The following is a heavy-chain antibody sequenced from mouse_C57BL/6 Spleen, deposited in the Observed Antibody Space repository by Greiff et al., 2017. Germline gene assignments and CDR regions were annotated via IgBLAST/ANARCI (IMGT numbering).Heavy chain of an antibody. D-gene: IGHD1-1*01. V-gene: IGHV2-2*01. Sequence: QVQLQQSGPGLVQPSQSLSITCTVSGFSLTSYGVHWVRQSPGKGLEWLGVIWSGGSTDYNAAFISRLSISKDNSKSQVFFKMNSLQADDTAIYYCASPLYGSSAWFAYWGQGTLVTVSA. CDR3: ASPLYGSSAWFAY. CDR2: IWSGGST. J-gene: IGHJ3*01. CDR1: GFSLTSYG.